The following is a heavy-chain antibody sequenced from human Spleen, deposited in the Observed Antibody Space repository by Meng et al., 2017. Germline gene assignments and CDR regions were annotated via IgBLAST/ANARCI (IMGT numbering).Heavy chain of an antibody. CDR1: GDSVSSNSAA. Sequence: SETLSLTCAISGDSVSSNSAAWNWIRQSPSRGLEWLGRTYYRSKWYNDYAVSVKSRITINPDTSKNQFSLQLNSVTPEDTAVYYCARDKVYYDSSGYPRNYYYYYGMDVWGQGTTVTVSS. CDR2: TYYRSKWYN. J-gene: IGHJ6*02. V-gene: IGHV6-1*01. CDR3: ARDKVYYDSSGYPRNYYYYYGMDV. D-gene: IGHD3-22*01.